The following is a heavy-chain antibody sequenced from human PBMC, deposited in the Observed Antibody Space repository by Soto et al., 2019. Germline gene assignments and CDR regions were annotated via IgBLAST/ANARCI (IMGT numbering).Heavy chain of an antibody. CDR3: ARDSWYGGNSGKFDY. CDR1: GFTFSSYS. Sequence: GESLKISCASSGFTFSSYSMNWVRQAPGKGLEWVSYISSSSSTIYYADSVKGRFTISRDNAKNSLYLQMNSLRAEDTAVYYCARDSWYGGNSGKFDYWGQGTLVTAPQ. J-gene: IGHJ4*02. D-gene: IGHD2-21*02. CDR2: ISSSSSTI. V-gene: IGHV3-48*04.